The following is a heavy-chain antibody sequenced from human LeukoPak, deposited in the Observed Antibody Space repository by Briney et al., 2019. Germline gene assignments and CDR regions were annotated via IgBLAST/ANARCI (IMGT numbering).Heavy chain of an antibody. CDR2: INHSEST. CDR3: ANRRVFSRHFDY. V-gene: IGHV4-34*01. D-gene: IGHD3-9*01. Sequence: SETLSLTCPVYGGSFSGYYWSWIRQPPGKGVEGIGEINHSESTNYNPPLTRQVTISVDTSKNQFSLKLSSVTAADTAVYYCANRRVFSRHFDYWGQGTLVTVSS. J-gene: IGHJ4*02. CDR1: GGSFSGYY.